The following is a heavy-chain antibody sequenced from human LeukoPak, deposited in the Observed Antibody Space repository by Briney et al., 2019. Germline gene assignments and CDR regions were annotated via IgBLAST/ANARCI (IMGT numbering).Heavy chain of an antibody. Sequence: GGSLRLSCAASGFTFSYYTMDWVRQAPGKGLEWVSYISSSSTTMYYADSVKGRFAISRDNAKNSLYLQMNSLRDGDTAVYYCAKSRTDGYNYFDYWGQGTLVTVSS. J-gene: IGHJ4*02. CDR3: AKSRTDGYNYFDY. CDR2: ISSSSTTM. CDR1: GFTFSYYT. D-gene: IGHD5-24*01. V-gene: IGHV3-48*02.